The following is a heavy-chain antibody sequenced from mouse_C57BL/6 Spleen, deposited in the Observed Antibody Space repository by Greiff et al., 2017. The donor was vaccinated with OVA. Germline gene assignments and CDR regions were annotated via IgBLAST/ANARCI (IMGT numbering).Heavy chain of an antibody. V-gene: IGHV1-15*01. CDR2: IDPETGGT. Sequence: VQLVESGAELVRPGASVTLSCKASGYTFTDYEMHWVKQTPVHGLEWIGAIDPETGGTAYNQKCKGKAILTADKSSSTAYMELRSLTSEDSAVYYCTRRYDYGSHYWGQGTTLTVSS. CDR1: GYTFTDYE. CDR3: TRRYDYGSHY. J-gene: IGHJ2*01. D-gene: IGHD1-1*01.